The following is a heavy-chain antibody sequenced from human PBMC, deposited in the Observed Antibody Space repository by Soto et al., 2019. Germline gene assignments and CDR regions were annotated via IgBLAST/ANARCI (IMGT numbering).Heavy chain of an antibody. CDR1: GGSFSGYY. D-gene: IGHD6-6*01. CDR2: INHSGST. CDR3: AAGIAARDY. V-gene: IGHV4-34*01. Sequence: SETLSLTCAVYGGSFSGYYWSWIRQPPGKGREWIGEINHSGSTNYNPSLKSRVTISVDTSKNQFSLKLSSVTAADTAVYYCAAGIAARDYWGQGTLVTVSS. J-gene: IGHJ4*02.